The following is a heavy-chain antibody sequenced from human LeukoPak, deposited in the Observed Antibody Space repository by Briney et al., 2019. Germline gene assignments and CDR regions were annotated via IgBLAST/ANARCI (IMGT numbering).Heavy chain of an antibody. J-gene: IGHJ4*02. D-gene: IGHD6-19*01. V-gene: IGHV3-23*01. CDR2: TSGSGGST. CDR3: AKDVDREQWLVPYYFDY. CDR1: GFTFSSYA. Sequence: PGGSLRLSCVASGFTFSSYAMSWVRQAPGKGLEWVSATSGSGGSTYYADSVKGRFTISRDNSKNTLYLQMNSLRAEDTAVYYCAKDVDREQWLVPYYFDYWGQGTLVTVSS.